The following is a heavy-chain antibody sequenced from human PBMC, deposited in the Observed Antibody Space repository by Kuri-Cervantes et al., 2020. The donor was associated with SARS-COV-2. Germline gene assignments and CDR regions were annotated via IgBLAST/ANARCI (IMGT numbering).Heavy chain of an antibody. D-gene: IGHD2-2*01. J-gene: IGHJ6*03. CDR3: ARDWRDIVVVPAAPPLYYMDV. CDR1: GYTFTSYY. CDR2: ISAYNGNT. Sequence: ASVKVSCKASGYTFTSYYMHWVRQAPGQGLEWMGWISAYNGNTNYAQKLQGRVTMTTDTSTSTAYMELRSLRSDDTAVYYCARDWRDIVVVPAAPPLYYMDVWGKGTTVTVSS. V-gene: IGHV1-18*04.